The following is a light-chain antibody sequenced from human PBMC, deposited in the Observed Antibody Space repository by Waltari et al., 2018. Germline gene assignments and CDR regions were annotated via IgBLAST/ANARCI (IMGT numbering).Light chain of an antibody. CDR2: AAS. CDR1: QNIRDT. Sequence: ELVITQFPVTVSASPGERVPLACRASQNIRDTVGWYQHRQGQAPRLLIFAASARSPGIPPRFSGSGSGTEFTLTIDSLQSEDSAVYYCQQYNNWPLTFGGGTKVELK. V-gene: IGKV3-15*01. CDR3: QQYNNWPLT. J-gene: IGKJ4*01.